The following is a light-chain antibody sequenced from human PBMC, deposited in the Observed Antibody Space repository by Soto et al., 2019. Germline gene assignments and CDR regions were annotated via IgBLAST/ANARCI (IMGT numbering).Light chain of an antibody. V-gene: IGLV2-14*01. J-gene: IGLJ2*01. CDR1: SRDVGGYNY. Sequence: QSALTQPASVSGSPGQSITISCTGTSRDVGGYNYVSWYQQHPGKAPKLMIYDVNNRPSGVSNRFSGSKSGNTASLTISGLQAEDEADSYCSSYTGSSTYVVFGGATKLTVL. CDR3: SSYTGSSTYVV. CDR2: DVN.